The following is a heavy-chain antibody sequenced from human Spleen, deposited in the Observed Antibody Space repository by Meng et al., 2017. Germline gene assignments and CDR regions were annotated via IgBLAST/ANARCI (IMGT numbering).Heavy chain of an antibody. D-gene: IGHD2-21*01. CDR2: ISWNRGDI. V-gene: IGHV3-9*01. Sequence: GESLKISCAASGFTFDDYAMHWVRQAPGKGLEWVSGISWNRGDIAYANSVKGRFTIPRDNAKNPLYLQMNSLRAEDTAVYYCARLARGSSDWYFDLWGLGTLVTVSS. J-gene: IGHJ2*01. CDR1: GFTFDDYA. CDR3: ARLARGSSDWYFDL.